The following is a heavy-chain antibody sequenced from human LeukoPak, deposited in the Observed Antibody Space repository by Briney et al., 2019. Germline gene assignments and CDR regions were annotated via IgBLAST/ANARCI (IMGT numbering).Heavy chain of an antibody. V-gene: IGHV4-34*01. CDR3: ARVVPAAKYYFDY. Sequence: SETLSLTCAVYGGSFSGYYWSWIRQPSGKGLEWIGEINHSGSTNYNPSLKSRVTISVDTSKNQFSLKLSSVTAADTAVYYCARVVPAAKYYFDYWGQGTLVTVSS. CDR1: GGSFSGYY. D-gene: IGHD2-2*01. J-gene: IGHJ4*02. CDR2: INHSGST.